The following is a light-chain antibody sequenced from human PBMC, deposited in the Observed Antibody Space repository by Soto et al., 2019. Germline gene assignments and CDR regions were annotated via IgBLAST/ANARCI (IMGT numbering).Light chain of an antibody. CDR2: GVT. CDR1: NNDIGGYNS. J-gene: IGLJ2*01. CDR3: TSYTSVTIVV. Sequence: QSALTQPASVYGSPGQSITISCTGSNNDIGGYNSVSWYQQHPDKAPKLLIFGVTNRPSGVSDRFSGSKSGNTASLTISALQAEDEADYYCTSYTSVTIVVFGGGTKLTVL. V-gene: IGLV2-14*01.